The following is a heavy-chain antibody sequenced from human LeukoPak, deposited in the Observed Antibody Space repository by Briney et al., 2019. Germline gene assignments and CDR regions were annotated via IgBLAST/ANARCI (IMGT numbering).Heavy chain of an antibody. CDR3: ARGATPYDYGGNSVY. CDR2: ITGSDSST. V-gene: IGHV3-23*01. Sequence: PGGSLRLSCAASGFPFSTYAMTWVRQAPGKGLKWVSGITGSDSSTYYADSVRGRFTISRDNSKNTVFLQMSSLRADDTAIYYCARGATPYDYGGNSVYWGQGTLVTVSS. CDR1: GFPFSTYA. D-gene: IGHD4-23*01. J-gene: IGHJ4*02.